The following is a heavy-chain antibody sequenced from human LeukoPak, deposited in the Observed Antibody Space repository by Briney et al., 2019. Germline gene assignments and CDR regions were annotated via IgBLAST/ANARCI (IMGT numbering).Heavy chain of an antibody. CDR2: IFYSGGT. CDR1: GGPLCSSRYF. J-gene: IGHJ5*02. D-gene: IGHD6-19*01. Sequence: SETLSHTRSVSGGPLCSSRYFWRWIRQPPGEGLGWIGSIFYSGGTYYIPSLKSRVTISVDTPNNQFSLKRSSVTAADTAVYYCARRGSGLDWFDPWGQGTLVTVSS. CDR3: ARRGSGLDWFDP. V-gene: IGHV4-39*01.